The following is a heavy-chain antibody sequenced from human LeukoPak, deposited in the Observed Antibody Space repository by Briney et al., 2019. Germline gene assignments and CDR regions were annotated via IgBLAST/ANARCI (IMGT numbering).Heavy chain of an antibody. J-gene: IGHJ6*04. CDR1: GGTFSGYY. Sequence: SETLSLTCAVYGGTFSGYYWSWIRQPPGKGLEWIGKINHSGSTNYNPSLKSRVTISVDTSKNQLSLKLSSVTAADTAVYYCARGAGFYGSGIYDRNLYYYYGVDVWGKGTTVTVSS. D-gene: IGHD3-10*01. V-gene: IGHV4-34*01. CDR2: INHSGST. CDR3: ARGAGFYGSGIYDRNLYYYYGVDV.